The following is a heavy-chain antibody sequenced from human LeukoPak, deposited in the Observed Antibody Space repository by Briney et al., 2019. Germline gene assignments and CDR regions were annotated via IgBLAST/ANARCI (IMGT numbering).Heavy chain of an antibody. CDR2: IYTSGST. CDR1: GGSISSYY. CDR3: AAYDILTGYYLFDY. Sequence: SETLSLTCTVSGGSISSYYWSWIRQPAGKGLEWIGRIYTSGSTNYNPSPKSRVTMSVDTSKNQFSLKLSSVTAADTAVYYCAAYDILTGYYLFDYWGQGTLVTVSS. D-gene: IGHD3-9*01. J-gene: IGHJ4*02. V-gene: IGHV4-4*07.